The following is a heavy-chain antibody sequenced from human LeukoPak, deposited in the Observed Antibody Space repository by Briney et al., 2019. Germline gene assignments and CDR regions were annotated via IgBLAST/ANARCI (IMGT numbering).Heavy chain of an antibody. CDR2: IYSGGDT. V-gene: IGHV3-66*01. D-gene: IGHD2/OR15-2a*01. Sequence: GGSLRLSCAASGFTVSSSFMTWVRQAPGKGLEWVSVIYSGGDTYYTDSVKGRSTISRDDARNSLYLQMNSLKDEDTAVYYCARDRGYFYDQLDYWGQGTLVTVSS. CDR3: ARDRGYFYDQLDY. CDR1: GFTVSSSF. J-gene: IGHJ4*02.